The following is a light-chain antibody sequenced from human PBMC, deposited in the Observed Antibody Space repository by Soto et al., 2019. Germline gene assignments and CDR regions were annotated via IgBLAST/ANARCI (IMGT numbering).Light chain of an antibody. CDR2: TNN. CDR3: ATWDDSLSAWV. V-gene: IGLV1-44*01. Sequence: QSVLTQPPSASGTPGQRVTISCSGSSSNIGSNAVNWYHQLPGTAPKLLIYTNNERPSGVPDRFSGSKSGTSASLDISGLQSEDEADYYCATWDDSLSAWVFGRGTKLTVL. J-gene: IGLJ3*02. CDR1: SSNIGSNA.